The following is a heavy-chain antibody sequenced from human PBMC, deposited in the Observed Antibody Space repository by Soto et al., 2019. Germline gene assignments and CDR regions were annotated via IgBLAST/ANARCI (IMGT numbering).Heavy chain of an antibody. CDR1: GGPINSPDYY. D-gene: IGHD6-13*01. J-gene: IGHJ5*02. V-gene: IGHV4-30-4*01. CDR2: LYFNGGT. CDR3: ARGISKYSSWYEPHTWFDA. Sequence: QVQLQESGPGLVKPSQTLSLTCNVSGGPINSPDYYWTWIRQSPGKGLEWIGYLYFNGGTQYNPYLRTPISMSLDTSKKHFSLKMRSVTGADTAVSYCARGISKYSSWYEPHTWFDAWGQGALVTVSS.